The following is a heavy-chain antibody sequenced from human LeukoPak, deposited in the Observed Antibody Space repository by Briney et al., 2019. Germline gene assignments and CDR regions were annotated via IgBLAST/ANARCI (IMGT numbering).Heavy chain of an antibody. Sequence: GGSLRLSCAASGFTFSNYGMHWVRQAPGKGLEWVAFIGYDGSNKYYADSVKGRFTISRDNSKNTLYLQMNSLRAEDTAVYYCAKVGDILTGYYNYWGQGTLVTVSS. V-gene: IGHV3-30*02. D-gene: IGHD3-9*01. CDR2: IGYDGSNK. CDR3: AKVGDILTGYYNY. CDR1: GFTFSNYG. J-gene: IGHJ4*02.